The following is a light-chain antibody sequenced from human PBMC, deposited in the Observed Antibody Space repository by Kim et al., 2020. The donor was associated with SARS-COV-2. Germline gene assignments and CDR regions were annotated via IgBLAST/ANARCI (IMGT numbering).Light chain of an antibody. V-gene: IGLV3-19*01. J-gene: IGLJ2*01. Sequence: VAMGQTVRITCQGDSLRSYYTTWFQQKPGQAPIVVVDGKNNRPSGIPARFSGSSSGNTASLTITGTQAGDEADYYCNSRDNNDNVLFGGGTQLTVL. CDR3: NSRDNNDNVL. CDR2: GKN. CDR1: SLRSYY.